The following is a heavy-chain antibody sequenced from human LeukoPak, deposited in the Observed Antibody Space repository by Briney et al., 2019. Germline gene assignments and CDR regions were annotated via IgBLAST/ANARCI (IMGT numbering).Heavy chain of an antibody. Sequence: GGSLRLSCAAPGFTFSSYAMNWVRQAPGKGLEWVSYISSSSSAIYYGDSVKGRFTISRDNAKNSLSLQMNSLRAEDTAVYYCARDKGGIDYWGQGTLVTVSS. D-gene: IGHD3-16*01. CDR3: ARDKGGIDY. V-gene: IGHV3-48*01. J-gene: IGHJ4*02. CDR2: ISSSSSAI. CDR1: GFTFSSYA.